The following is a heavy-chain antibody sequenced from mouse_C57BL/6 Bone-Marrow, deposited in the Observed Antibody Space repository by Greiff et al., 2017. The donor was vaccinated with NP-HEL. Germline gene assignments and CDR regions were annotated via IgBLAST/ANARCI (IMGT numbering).Heavy chain of an antibody. J-gene: IGHJ2*01. Sequence: QVQLQQSGAELVKPGASVKLSCKASGYTFTSYWMHWVKQRPGQGLEWIGMIHPNSGSTNYNEKFKSKATLTVDKSSSTAYMQLSSLTSEDSAVYYCARKVVATDFDYWGQGTTLTVSS. CDR3: ARKVVATDFDY. CDR2: IHPNSGST. V-gene: IGHV1-64*01. D-gene: IGHD1-1*01. CDR1: GYTFTSYW.